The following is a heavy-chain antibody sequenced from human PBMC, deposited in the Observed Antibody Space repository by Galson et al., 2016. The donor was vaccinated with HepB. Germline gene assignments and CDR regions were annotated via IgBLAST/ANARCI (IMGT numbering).Heavy chain of an antibody. Sequence: QSGAEVKKPGESLKIACKGSGYNFTNYWIGWVRQMPGKGLEWMGIIYPHHSDTRYSPSFEGHVTISADKPLNTAYLQWSSLKASDTAMYYCARGELVVMDWGLGTLVTVSS. V-gene: IGHV5-51*01. CDR3: ARGELVVMD. J-gene: IGHJ4*02. CDR1: GYNFTNYW. D-gene: IGHD3-22*01. CDR2: IYPHHSDT.